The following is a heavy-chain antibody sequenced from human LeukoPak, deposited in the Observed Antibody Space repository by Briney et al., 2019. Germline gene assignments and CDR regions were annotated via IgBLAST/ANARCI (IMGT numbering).Heavy chain of an antibody. Sequence: PGGSLRLSCAGSGFTFSSYGMHWVRQAPGKGLEWVAVIWYDGSNKYYADSVKGRFTISRDNSKNTLYLQMNSLRAEDTAVYYCAKDRPYGEMNTVTIGSSASKYYYYGMDVWGQGTTVAVSS. CDR3: AKDRPYGEMNTVTIGSSASKYYYYGMDV. D-gene: IGHD4-17*01. V-gene: IGHV3-30*02. J-gene: IGHJ6*02. CDR2: IWYDGSNK. CDR1: GFTFSSYG.